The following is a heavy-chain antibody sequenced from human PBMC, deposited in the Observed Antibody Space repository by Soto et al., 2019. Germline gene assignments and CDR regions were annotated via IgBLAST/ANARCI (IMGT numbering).Heavy chain of an antibody. V-gene: IGHV3-48*01. CDR3: AAMGGYCSGGSCYQEYFQH. Sequence: EVQLVESGGGLVQPGGSLRLSCAASGFTFSSYSMNWVRQAPGKGLEWGSYISSSSSTIYYADSVKGRFTISRDNAKNSLYLQMNSLRAEDTAVYYCAAMGGYCSGGSCYQEYFQHWGQGTLVTVSS. J-gene: IGHJ1*01. CDR2: ISSSSSTI. D-gene: IGHD2-15*01. CDR1: GFTFSSYS.